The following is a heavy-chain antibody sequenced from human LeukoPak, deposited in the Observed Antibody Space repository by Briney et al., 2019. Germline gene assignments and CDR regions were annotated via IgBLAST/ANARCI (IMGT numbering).Heavy chain of an antibody. D-gene: IGHD5-24*01. V-gene: IGHV1-46*01. Sequence: ASVKVSCKAFGYTFTNNWMHWVRQAPGQGPEWMGLISPTGGSTAYAQKFQGRVTLTRDMSTSTDYLQLSSLRSEDTAVYYCARDNSVRDEAWWFYPWGQGTLVTVSS. CDR1: GYTFTNNW. J-gene: IGHJ5*02. CDR2: ISPTGGST. CDR3: ARDNSVRDEAWWFYP.